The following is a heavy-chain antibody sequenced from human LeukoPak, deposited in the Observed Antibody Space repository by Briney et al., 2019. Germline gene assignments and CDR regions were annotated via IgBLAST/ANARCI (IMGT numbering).Heavy chain of an antibody. D-gene: IGHD1-26*01. CDR3: ARHVNGSYSPFDY. V-gene: IGHV4-39*01. CDR2: IYYSGST. Sequence: SETLSLTCTVSGGSISSSSYYWGWIRQPPGKGLEWIGSIYYSGSTYYNPSLKSRVTISVDTSKNQFSLKLSSVTAADTAVYYCARHVNGSYSPFDYWGQGTLVTVSS. CDR1: GGSISSSSYY. J-gene: IGHJ4*02.